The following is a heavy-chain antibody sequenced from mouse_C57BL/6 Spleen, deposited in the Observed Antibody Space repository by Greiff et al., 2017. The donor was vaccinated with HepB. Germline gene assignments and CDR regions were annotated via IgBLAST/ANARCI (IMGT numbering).Heavy chain of an antibody. CDR3: ARSENTGLYWYFDV. D-gene: IGHD5-2*01. V-gene: IGHV1-82*01. Sequence: QVQLKQSGPELVKPGASVKISCKASGYAFSSSWMNWVKQRPGKGLEWIGRIYPGDGDTNYNGKFKGKATLTADKSSSTAYMQLSSLTSEDSAVYFCARSENTGLYWYFDVWGTGTTVTVSS. CDR1: GYAFSSSW. CDR2: IYPGDGDT. J-gene: IGHJ1*03.